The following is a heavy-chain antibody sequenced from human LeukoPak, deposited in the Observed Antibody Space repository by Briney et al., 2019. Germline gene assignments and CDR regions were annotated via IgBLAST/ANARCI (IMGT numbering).Heavy chain of an antibody. J-gene: IGHJ5*02. CDR2: IYYSGST. D-gene: IGHD5-18*01. CDR3: ARVEGDTEDWFDP. V-gene: IGHV4-39*07. CDR1: GGSISSSSYY. Sequence: SETLSLTCTVSGGSISSSSYYWGWIRQPPGKGLEWIGSIYYSGSTYYNPSLKSRVTISVDTSKNQFSLKLSSVTAADTAVYYCARVEGDTEDWFDPWGQGTLVTVSS.